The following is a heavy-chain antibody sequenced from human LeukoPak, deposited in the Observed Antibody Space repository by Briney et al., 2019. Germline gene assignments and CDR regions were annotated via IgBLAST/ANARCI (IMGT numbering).Heavy chain of an antibody. V-gene: IGHV3-11*01. Sequence: GGSLRLSCAASGFTFSDYYMSWIRQAPGKGLEWVSYISSSGSTIYYADSVKGRFTISRDNSKNTLYLQMNSLRAEDTAVYYCAKDTARGYYYYYMDVWGKGTTVTVSS. D-gene: IGHD5-18*01. CDR2: ISSSGSTI. J-gene: IGHJ6*03. CDR1: GFTFSDYY. CDR3: AKDTARGYYYYYMDV.